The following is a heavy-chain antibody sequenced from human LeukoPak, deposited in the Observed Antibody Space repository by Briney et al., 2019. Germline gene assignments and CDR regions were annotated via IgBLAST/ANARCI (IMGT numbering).Heavy chain of an antibody. CDR3: ARLPSSLDY. Sequence: FETLCLSRTVSGGSISSSSYSWGCIRQPPGKGLEWIGSIYYSGSTYYNPPLKSRVTISVDTSKNHFSLKLSSVTAADTAVHYCARLPSSLDYWGQGTLVTVSS. CDR1: GGSISSSSYS. V-gene: IGHV4-39*02. D-gene: IGHD6-13*01. J-gene: IGHJ4*02. CDR2: IYYSGST.